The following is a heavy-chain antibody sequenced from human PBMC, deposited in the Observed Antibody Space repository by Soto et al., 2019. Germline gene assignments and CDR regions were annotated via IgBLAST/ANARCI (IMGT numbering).Heavy chain of an antibody. CDR1: GYTFTSYG. J-gene: IGHJ4*02. D-gene: IGHD2-21*02. V-gene: IGHV1-18*01. CDR3: ARERGFCGGDCGSFDY. Sequence: ASVKVSCKASGYTFTSYGISWVRQAPGQGLEWMGWISAYNGNTNYAQKLQGRVTMTTDTSTSTAYMELRSLRSDDTAVYYCARERGFCGGDCGSFDYWGQGPLFTVSS. CDR2: ISAYNGNT.